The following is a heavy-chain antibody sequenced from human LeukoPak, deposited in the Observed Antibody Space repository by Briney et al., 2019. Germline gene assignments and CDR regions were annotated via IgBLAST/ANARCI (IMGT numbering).Heavy chain of an antibody. CDR2: MSSSDDGR. D-gene: IGHD2-15*01. CDR3: AKAPVTSCRGAFCYPFDY. CDR1: GISFSSYA. Sequence: GGSLRLSCATSGISFSSYAMSWVRQAPGKELEWVSAMSSSDDGRYYAASVRGRFTISRDTSRSTLYLQMNSLRAEDAAVYYCAKAPVTSCRGAFCYPFDYWGQGTLVTVSS. J-gene: IGHJ4*02. V-gene: IGHV3-23*01.